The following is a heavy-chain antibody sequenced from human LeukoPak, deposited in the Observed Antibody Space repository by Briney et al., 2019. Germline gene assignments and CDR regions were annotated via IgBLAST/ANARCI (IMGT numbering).Heavy chain of an antibody. CDR1: GFTFSSYG. CDR3: ATFVVTPTNTTSD. J-gene: IGHJ4*02. V-gene: IGHV3-30*02. Sequence: PGGSLRLSCAASGFTFSSYGMHWVRQAPGKGLEWAAFIRNDGSTKYYADSVKGRFTISRDNSKNTVYLQMNSLRDEDTAVYYCATFVVTPTNTTSDWGQGTLVTVSS. D-gene: IGHD2-21*02. CDR2: IRNDGSTK.